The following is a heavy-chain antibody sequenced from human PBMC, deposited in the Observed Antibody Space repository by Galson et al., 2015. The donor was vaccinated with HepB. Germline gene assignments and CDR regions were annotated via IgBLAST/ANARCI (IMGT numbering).Heavy chain of an antibody. CDR1: GFTFSSYG. D-gene: IGHD1-26*01. CDR2: IWYDGSNK. V-gene: IGHV3-33*08. Sequence: SLRLSCAASGFTFSSYGMHWVRQAPGKGLEWVAVIWYDGSNKYYADPVKGRFTISRDNSKNTLYLQMNSLRAEDTAVYYCARVGGAWGGRGANWFDPWGQGTLVTVSS. J-gene: IGHJ5*02. CDR3: ARVGGAWGGRGANWFDP.